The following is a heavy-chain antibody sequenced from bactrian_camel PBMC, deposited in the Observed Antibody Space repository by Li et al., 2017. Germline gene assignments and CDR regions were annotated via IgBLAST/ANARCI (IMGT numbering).Heavy chain of an antibody. CDR3: ARRAPYSDYALDDPNND. J-gene: IGHJ4*01. CDR2: IDGDGSA. CDR1: GYMSSMYC. D-gene: IGHD4*01. V-gene: IGHV3S53*01. Sequence: HVQLVESGGGSVQAGGSLKLSCSAAGSASGYMSSMYCAGWFRQAPGKEREGVAVIDGDGSARYADSVKDRFTISKDNADNTLHLHLNNLKPEDTAVYYCARRAPYSDYALDDPNNDWGQGTQVTVS.